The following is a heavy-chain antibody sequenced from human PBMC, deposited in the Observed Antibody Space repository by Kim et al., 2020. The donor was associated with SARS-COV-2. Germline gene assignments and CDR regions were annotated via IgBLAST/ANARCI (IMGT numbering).Heavy chain of an antibody. CDR1: GFTFSSYG. CDR3: ARDTGVGATFLWGY. Sequence: GGSLRLSCAASGFTFSSYGMHWVRQAPGKGLEWVAVIWYDGSNKYYADSVKGRFTISRDNSKNTLYLQMNSLRAEDTAVYYCARDTGVGATFLWGYWGQGTLVTVSS. J-gene: IGHJ4*02. D-gene: IGHD1-26*01. CDR2: IWYDGSNK. V-gene: IGHV3-33*01.